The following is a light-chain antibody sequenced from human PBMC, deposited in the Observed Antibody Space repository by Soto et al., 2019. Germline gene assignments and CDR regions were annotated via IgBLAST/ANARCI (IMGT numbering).Light chain of an antibody. CDR1: PSVTNF. CDR3: QQRNVWPPVT. V-gene: IGKV3-11*01. J-gene: IGKJ5*01. Sequence: EIVLTQSPATLSLSPGERATLSCRASPSVTNFLAWYQQKPGQAPRLLIYGAFNRATGIPDRFSGSGSGTDFPLTISSLEPEDSAVYYCQQRNVWPPVTFGQGTRLEIK. CDR2: GAF.